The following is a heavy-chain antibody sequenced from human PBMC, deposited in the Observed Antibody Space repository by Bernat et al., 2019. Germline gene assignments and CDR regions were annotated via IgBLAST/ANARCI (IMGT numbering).Heavy chain of an antibody. Sequence: QVQLQESGPGLVKPSETLSLTCTVSGGSVSSGSYYWSWIRQPPGKGLEWIGYIYYSGSTNYNPSLKSRVTISVDTSKNQFSLKLSSVTAADTAVYYCARDRVVTTVYFHFAFDIWGQGTMVTVSS. J-gene: IGHJ3*02. D-gene: IGHD4-17*01. V-gene: IGHV4-61*01. CDR1: GGSVSSGSYY. CDR3: ARDRVVTTVYFHFAFDI. CDR2: IYYSGST.